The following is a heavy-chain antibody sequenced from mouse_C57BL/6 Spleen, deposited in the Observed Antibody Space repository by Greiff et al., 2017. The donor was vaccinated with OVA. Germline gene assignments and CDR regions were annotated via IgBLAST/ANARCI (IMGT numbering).Heavy chain of an antibody. CDR3: ARAYYSNYAYAMDY. Sequence: QVQLQQPGAELVKPGASVKLSCKASGYTFTSYWMQWVKQRPGQGLEWIGEIDPSDSYTNYNQKFKGKATLTVDTSSSTAYMQLSSLTSEDSAVYYCARAYYSNYAYAMDYWGQGTSVTVSS. J-gene: IGHJ4*01. V-gene: IGHV1-50*01. D-gene: IGHD2-5*01. CDR2: IDPSDSYT. CDR1: GYTFTSYW.